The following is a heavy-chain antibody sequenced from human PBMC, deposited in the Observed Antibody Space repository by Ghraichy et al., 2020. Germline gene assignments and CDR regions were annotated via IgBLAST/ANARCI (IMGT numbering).Heavy chain of an antibody. D-gene: IGHD6-19*01. Sequence: GGSLRLSCAASGFTFSSYSMNWVRQAPGKGLEWVSSISSSSSNIYYADSVKGRFTISRDNAKNSLYLQMNSLRAEDTAVYYCARDGVIAVAGSLNWFDPWGQGTLVTVSS. J-gene: IGHJ5*02. CDR1: GFTFSSYS. V-gene: IGHV3-21*01. CDR3: ARDGVIAVAGSLNWFDP. CDR2: ISSSSSNI.